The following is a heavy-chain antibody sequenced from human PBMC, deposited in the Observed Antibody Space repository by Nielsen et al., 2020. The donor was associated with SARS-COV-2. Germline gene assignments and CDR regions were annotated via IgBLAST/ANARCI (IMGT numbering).Heavy chain of an antibody. D-gene: IGHD4-17*01. CDR3: ARLPNPLTTRQPPDI. CDR2: INWNGGST. CDR1: GFTFDDYG. J-gene: IGHJ3*02. Sequence: LKISCAASGFTFDDYGMSWVRQAPGKGLEWVSGINWNGGSTGYADSVKGRFTISRDNAKNSLYLQMNSLRAEDTALYHCARLPNPLTTRQPPDIWGQGTMVTVSS. V-gene: IGHV3-20*01.